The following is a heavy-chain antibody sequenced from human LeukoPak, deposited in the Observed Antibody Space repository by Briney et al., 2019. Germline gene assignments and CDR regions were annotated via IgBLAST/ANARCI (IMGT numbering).Heavy chain of an antibody. CDR2: ISYDGSNK. D-gene: IGHD6-6*01. CDR3: AKVKVVAARRGAFDY. CDR1: GFTFSSYG. Sequence: PGRSLRLSCAASGFTFSSYGMHWVRQAPGKGLEWVAVISYDGSNKYYADSVKGRFTISRDNSKNTLYLQMNSLRAEDTAVYYCAKVKVVAARRGAFDYWGQGTLVTVSS. J-gene: IGHJ4*02. V-gene: IGHV3-30*18.